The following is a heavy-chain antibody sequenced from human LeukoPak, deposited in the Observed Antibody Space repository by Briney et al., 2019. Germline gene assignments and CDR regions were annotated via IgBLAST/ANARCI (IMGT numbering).Heavy chain of an antibody. CDR2: IIPIFGTA. V-gene: IGHV1-69*13. J-gene: IGHJ4*02. D-gene: IGHD3-10*01. CDR3: ARAGYYYGSGSYYND. Sequence: SVKVSCRASGGTFSSYAISWVRQAPGQGLEWMGGIIPIFGTANYAQKFQGRVTITADESTSTAYMELSSLRSEDTAVYYCARAGYYYGSGSYYNDWGQGTLVTVSS. CDR1: GGTFSSYA.